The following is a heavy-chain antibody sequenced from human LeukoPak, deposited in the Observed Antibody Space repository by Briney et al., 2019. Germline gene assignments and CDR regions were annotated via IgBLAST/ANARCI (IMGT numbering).Heavy chain of an antibody. Sequence: PSETLSLTCAVSGGSISSGGYSWSWIRQPPGKGLEWIGYIYHSGSTCYNPSLKSRVTISVDRSKNQFSLKLSSVTAADTAVYYCARAGVGGDYENLFDYWGQGTLVTVSS. J-gene: IGHJ4*02. CDR2: IYHSGST. CDR1: GGSISSGGYS. V-gene: IGHV4-30-2*01. CDR3: ARAGVGGDYENLFDY. D-gene: IGHD4-17*01.